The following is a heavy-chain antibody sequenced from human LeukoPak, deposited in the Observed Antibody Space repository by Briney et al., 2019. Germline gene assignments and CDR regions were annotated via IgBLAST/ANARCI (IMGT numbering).Heavy chain of an antibody. CDR3: ATEGKMVRGVYTDY. CDR1: GFTFSSYD. Sequence: PGGSLRLSCAASGFTFSSYDMHWVRQVTGKGLEWVSGIGTAGDTYYPGSVKGRFTISRQNGKNSLYLQMNSLRAGDTAVYYCATEGKMVRGVYTDYWGQGTLVTVSS. V-gene: IGHV3-13*01. D-gene: IGHD3-10*01. CDR2: IGTAGDT. J-gene: IGHJ4*02.